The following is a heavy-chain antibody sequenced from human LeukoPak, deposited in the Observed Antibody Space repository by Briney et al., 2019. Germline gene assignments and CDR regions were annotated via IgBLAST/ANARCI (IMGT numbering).Heavy chain of an antibody. Sequence: PRGSLRLSCAASGFTFSSYAMSWVRQAPGKGLEWVSAISGSGGSTYYADSVKGRFTISRDNSKNTLYLQMNSLRAEDTAVYYCAKEVGGAARYYYYMDVWGKGTTVTVSS. CDR1: GFTFSSYA. CDR2: ISGSGGST. CDR3: AKEVGGAARYYYYMDV. V-gene: IGHV3-23*01. J-gene: IGHJ6*03. D-gene: IGHD3-10*01.